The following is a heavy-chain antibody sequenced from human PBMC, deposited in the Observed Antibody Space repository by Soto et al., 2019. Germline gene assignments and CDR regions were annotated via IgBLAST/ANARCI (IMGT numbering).Heavy chain of an antibody. V-gene: IGHV3-30-3*01. CDR3: ARPGEGVVVGVTKPSAHGMDV. Sequence: QVQLVESGGGVVQPGRSLRLSCAASGFTFSTYAMHWVRQAPGKGLEWVALISYDGTNKYYADSVKGRFTISRDNSKNTLYLQMNSLRAEDTAVYYCARPGEGVVVGVTKPSAHGMDVWGQGTTVTVSS. J-gene: IGHJ6*02. CDR1: GFTFSTYA. D-gene: IGHD2-15*01. CDR2: ISYDGTNK.